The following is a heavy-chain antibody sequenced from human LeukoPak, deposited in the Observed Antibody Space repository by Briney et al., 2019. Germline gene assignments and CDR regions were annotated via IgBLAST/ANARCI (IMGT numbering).Heavy chain of an antibody. CDR3: AGSIAARPLDY. Sequence: SETLSLTCAVYGGSFSSYYWSWIRQPPGKGLEWIGEINHSGSTNYNPSLKSRVTISVDTSKNQFSLKLSPVPAADTAVYYCAGSIAARPLDYWGQGTLVTVSS. CDR2: INHSGST. CDR1: GGSFSSYY. D-gene: IGHD6-6*01. V-gene: IGHV4-34*01. J-gene: IGHJ4*02.